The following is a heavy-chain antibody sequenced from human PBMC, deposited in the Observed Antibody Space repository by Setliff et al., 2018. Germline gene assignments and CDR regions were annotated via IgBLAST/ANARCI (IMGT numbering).Heavy chain of an antibody. V-gene: IGHV1-2*02. CDR3: VRQDILTSYYMFDY. Sequence: ASVKVSCKASGNRFTDHNLHWVRQAPGQGLEWMGWINPDSGDTHSAQKFQGRVTMTMDASITTVYMELSRLTSDDTAVYYCVRQDILTSYYMFDYWGQGTLVTVSS. CDR1: GNRFTDHN. D-gene: IGHD3-9*01. CDR2: INPDSGDT. J-gene: IGHJ4*02.